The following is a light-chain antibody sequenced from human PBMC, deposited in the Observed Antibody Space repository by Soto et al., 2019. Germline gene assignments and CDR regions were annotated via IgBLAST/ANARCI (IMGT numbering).Light chain of an antibody. CDR1: SSDVGGYDY. CDR2: DVT. J-gene: IGLJ1*01. V-gene: IGLV2-14*01. Sequence: QPALTQPGSVSGSRGQSVTISCTGTSSDVGGYDYASWYQHHPGKAPKLVIYDVTYRPSGVSDRFSCSKSANTASLTISGLQAEDEADYYCSSYKSSSTYVFGTGTKV. CDR3: SSYKSSSTYV.